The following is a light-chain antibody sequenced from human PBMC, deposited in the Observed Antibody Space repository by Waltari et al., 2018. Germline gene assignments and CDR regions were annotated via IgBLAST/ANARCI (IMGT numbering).Light chain of an antibody. Sequence: QSALTQPASVSGSPGQSITLPCPGTSSHVGGYDFVSGYQQHPGKVPKLIIYEVTTRPSGVSNRISGSKSGNTASLTISGLQAEDEADYYCASYTTTTTVIFGSGTKVTVL. CDR2: EVT. J-gene: IGLJ1*01. V-gene: IGLV2-14*01. CDR1: SSHVGGYDF. CDR3: ASYTTTTTVI.